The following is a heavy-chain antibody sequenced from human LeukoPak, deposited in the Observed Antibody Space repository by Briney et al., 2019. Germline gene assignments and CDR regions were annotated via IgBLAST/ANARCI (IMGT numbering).Heavy chain of an antibody. D-gene: IGHD3-10*02. Sequence: QTGGSLRLSCAASGFTFSTYAMSWVRQAPGKGLEWVSAISGSGGTTYYADSVKGRFTISRDNSKNTLSLQMNSLRAEDTAVYYCAKDLFDSNYYMDVWGKGTTVTVSS. CDR3: AKDLFDSNYYMDV. J-gene: IGHJ6*03. CDR2: ISGSGGTT. CDR1: GFTFSTYA. V-gene: IGHV3-23*01.